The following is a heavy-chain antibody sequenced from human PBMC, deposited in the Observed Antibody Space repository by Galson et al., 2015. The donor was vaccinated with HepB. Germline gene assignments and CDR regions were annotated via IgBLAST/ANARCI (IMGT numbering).Heavy chain of an antibody. CDR2: ISYDGSNK. J-gene: IGHJ4*02. Sequence: SLRLSCAASGFTLSSYGMHWVRQAPGKGLEWVAVISYDGSNKYYADSVKGRFTISRDNSKNTLYLQMNSLRAEDTAVYYCAKDRDYGDDYWGQGTLVTVSS. V-gene: IGHV3-30*18. CDR3: AKDRDYGDDY. CDR1: GFTLSSYG. D-gene: IGHD4-17*01.